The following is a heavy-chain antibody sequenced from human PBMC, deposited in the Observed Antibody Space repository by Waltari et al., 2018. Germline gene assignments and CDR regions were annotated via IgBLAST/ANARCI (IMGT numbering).Heavy chain of an antibody. CDR2: IKEDESKI. CDR3: GRYKYTSALGD. J-gene: IGHJ4*02. D-gene: IGHD3-16*01. Sequence: EVQLVESGGILVQPGGSLRLSCVASGFTFSNYWMAWVRQAPGKGLDWVANIKEDESKIYYVDSVKGRFTISRDNAKNSLYLQMNSLRVEDTALYYCGRYKYTSALGDWGQGTLVTVSS. V-gene: IGHV3-7*01. CDR1: GFTFSNYW.